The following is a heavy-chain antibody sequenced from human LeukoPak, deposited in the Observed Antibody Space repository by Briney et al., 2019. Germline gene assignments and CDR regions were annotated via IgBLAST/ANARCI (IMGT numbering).Heavy chain of an antibody. V-gene: IGHV3-7*03. D-gene: IGHD3-10*01. CDR1: GFTFSNYY. CDR3: AKGSYGSGSSVDY. J-gene: IGHJ4*02. CDR2: IKQDGSDK. Sequence: PGGSLRLSCVASGFTFSNYYMNSVRQAPGKGLEWVANIKQDGSDKAYVDSVKGRFTISRDNAKNSLYLQMNSLRAEDTALYYCAKGSYGSGSSVDYWGQGTLVTVSS.